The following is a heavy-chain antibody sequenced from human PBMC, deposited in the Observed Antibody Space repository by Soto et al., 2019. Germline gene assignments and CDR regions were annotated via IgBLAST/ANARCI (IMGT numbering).Heavy chain of an antibody. Sequence: QPGGSLRLSCAASGFTFSSYGMHWVRQAPGKGLEWVAVIWYDGSNKYYADSVKGRFTISRDNSKNTLYLQMNSLRAEDTAVYYCARDRVNEGMDDYYYYGMDVWGQGTTVTVSS. V-gene: IGHV3-33*01. J-gene: IGHJ6*02. CDR1: GFTFSSYG. CDR2: IWYDGSNK. CDR3: ARDRVNEGMDDYYYYGMDV.